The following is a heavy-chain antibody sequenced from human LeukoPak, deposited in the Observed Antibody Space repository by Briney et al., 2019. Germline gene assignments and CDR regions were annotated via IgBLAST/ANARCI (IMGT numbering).Heavy chain of an antibody. CDR2: FDAEDGET. D-gene: IGHD2-2*01. CDR3: ATVVPAALGGAYYYYYMDV. J-gene: IGHJ6*03. Sequence: ASVKVSCKVSGYTLPELSMHWVRQAPGKGLEWLGGFDAEDGETIYAQKFQRRVTMTEDTSPDTAYMELSSLRSEDTAVYYCATVVPAALGGAYYYYYMDVWGKGTTVTVSS. V-gene: IGHV1-24*01. CDR1: GYTLPELS.